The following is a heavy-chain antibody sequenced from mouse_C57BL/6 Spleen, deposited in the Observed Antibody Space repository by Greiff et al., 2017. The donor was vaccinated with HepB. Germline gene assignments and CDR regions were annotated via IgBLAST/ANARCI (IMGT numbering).Heavy chain of an antibody. CDR1: GYTFTSYD. V-gene: IGHV1-85*01. Sequence: QVQLQQSGPELVKPGASVKLSCKASGYTFTSYDINWVKQRPGQGLEWIGWIYPRDGSTKYNEKFKGKATLTVDTSSSTAYMELHSLTSEDSAVYFRAKYYGSYWDQGYYFDYWGQGTTLPVSS. CDR2: IYPRDGST. D-gene: IGHD1-1*01. J-gene: IGHJ2*01. CDR3: AKYYGSYWDQGYYFDY.